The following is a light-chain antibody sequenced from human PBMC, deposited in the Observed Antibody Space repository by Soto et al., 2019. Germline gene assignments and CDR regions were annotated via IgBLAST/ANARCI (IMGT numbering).Light chain of an antibody. V-gene: IGKV3-15*01. CDR2: GAS. CDR3: QQYNNWPRT. Sequence: EIVMAQSAATLSVSPGGRATLSCRASQSISGALAWYQQKPGQAPRLLIYGASTRATSFPARFSGSGSGTDFTLTISSLQSEDFAVYYCQQYNNWPRTFGQGTKVDIK. CDR1: QSISGA. J-gene: IGKJ1*01.